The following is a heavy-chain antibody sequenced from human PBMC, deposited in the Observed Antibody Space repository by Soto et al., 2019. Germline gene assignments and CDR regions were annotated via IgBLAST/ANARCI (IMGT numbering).Heavy chain of an antibody. CDR3: ARXNYDILTGYYYYYGMDV. V-gene: IGHV1-69*13. D-gene: IGHD3-9*01. Sequence: GASVKVSCKDSGGTFSSYAISWVRQAPGQGLEWMGGIIPIFGTANYAQKFQGRVTITADESTSTAYMELSSLRSEDTAVYYCARXNYDILTGYYYYYGMDVWGQGTTVTVSS. CDR1: GGTFSSYA. J-gene: IGHJ6*02. CDR2: IIPIFGTA.